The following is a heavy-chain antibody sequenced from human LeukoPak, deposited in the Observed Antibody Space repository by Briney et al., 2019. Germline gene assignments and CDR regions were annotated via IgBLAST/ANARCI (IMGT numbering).Heavy chain of an antibody. CDR3: ARDQYSSSWYLEPHDAFDI. CDR2: INPNSGGT. CDR1: GYTFSGYY. J-gene: IGHJ3*02. Sequence: SVEVSCKASGYTFSGYYMHWVRQPPGQGLDGMGWINPNSGGTNYAQKFQGRVTMTRDTSISTAYMELSRLRSDDTAVYYCARDQYSSSWYLEPHDAFDIWGQGTMVTVSS. V-gene: IGHV1-2*02. D-gene: IGHD6-13*01.